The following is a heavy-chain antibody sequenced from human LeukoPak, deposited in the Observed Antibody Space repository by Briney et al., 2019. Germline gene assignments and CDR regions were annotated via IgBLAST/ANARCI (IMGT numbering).Heavy chain of an antibody. Sequence: SETLSLTCTVSGGSISSYYWSWIRQPPGKGLEWIGYIYYSGSTNYNPSLKSRVTISVDTSKNQFSLKLSSVTAADTAVYYCARDRHYGDYVSKHWGQGTLVTVSS. D-gene: IGHD4-17*01. V-gene: IGHV4-59*12. J-gene: IGHJ1*01. CDR1: GGSISSYY. CDR3: ARDRHYGDYVSKH. CDR2: IYYSGST.